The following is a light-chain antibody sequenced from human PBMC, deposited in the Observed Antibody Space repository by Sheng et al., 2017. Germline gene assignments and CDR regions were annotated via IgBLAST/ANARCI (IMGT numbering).Light chain of an antibody. V-gene: IGLV3-21*02. J-gene: IGLJ1*01. Sequence: SYELTQPPSVSVAPGQTARITCGGNNIGDKRVHWYQQMSGQAPVLVVHDDSDRPSGIPERFSGSNSGNTATLTISRVEAGDEADYYCQVWDRSSDQVFGTGTKVTVL. CDR1: NIGDKR. CDR3: QVWDRSSDQV. CDR2: DDS.